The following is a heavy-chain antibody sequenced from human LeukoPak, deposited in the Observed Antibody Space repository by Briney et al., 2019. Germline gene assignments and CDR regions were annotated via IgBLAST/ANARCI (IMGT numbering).Heavy chain of an antibody. CDR3: ARGRRMVRGKNWFDP. Sequence: SETLSLTCTVSGYSISSDYYWGWIRQPPGKGLEWIGSIHHSGRTYYNPSLKSRVTISVDTSKNQFSLKLSSVTAADTAVYYCARGRRMVRGKNWFDPWGQGTLVTVSS. V-gene: IGHV4-38-2*02. CDR1: GYSISSDYY. J-gene: IGHJ5*02. D-gene: IGHD3-10*01. CDR2: IHHSGRT.